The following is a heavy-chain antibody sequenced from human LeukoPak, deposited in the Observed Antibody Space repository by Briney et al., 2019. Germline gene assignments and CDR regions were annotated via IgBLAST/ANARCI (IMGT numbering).Heavy chain of an antibody. D-gene: IGHD3-10*01. Sequence: SETLSLTCTVSGGSISSYYWSWIRQPAGKGLEWIGRIYTSGSINYNPSLKSRVTMSVDTSKNQFSLKLSSVTAADTAVYYCARDQSSYYGSGSYYTTRSNYYYYMDVWGKGTTVTVSS. CDR1: GGSISSYY. CDR2: IYTSGSI. V-gene: IGHV4-4*07. CDR3: ARDQSSYYGSGSYYTTRSNYYYYMDV. J-gene: IGHJ6*03.